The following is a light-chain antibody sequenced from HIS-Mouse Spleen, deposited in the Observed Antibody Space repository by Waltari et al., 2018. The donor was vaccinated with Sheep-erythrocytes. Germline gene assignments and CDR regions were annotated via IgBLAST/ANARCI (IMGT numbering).Light chain of an antibody. CDR2: KAS. CDR1: QSIHSW. CDR3: QQYNSYSWT. V-gene: IGKV1-5*03. J-gene: IGKJ1*01. Sequence: DIQMTQSPSTLSASVGDRVTITCRASQSIHSWLAWYQQKPGKAPKLLFYKASSLESGVPSRFSGSGSGTEVTLTISSLQPDDFATYYCQQYNSYSWTFGQGTKVEIK.